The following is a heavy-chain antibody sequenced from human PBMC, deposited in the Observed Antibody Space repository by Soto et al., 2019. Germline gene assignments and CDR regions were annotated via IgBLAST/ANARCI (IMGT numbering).Heavy chain of an antibody. CDR1: GFTSSSYG. J-gene: IGHJ4*02. V-gene: IGHV3-33*01. Sequence: GGSLRLSCAASGFTSSSYGMHWVRQAPGKGLEWVAVIWYDGSNKYYADSVKGRFTISRDNSKNTLYLQTNSLRAEDTAVYYCAREGSYYDSSGYQTPFDYWGQGTLVTVSS. CDR2: IWYDGSNK. D-gene: IGHD3-22*01. CDR3: AREGSYYDSSGYQTPFDY.